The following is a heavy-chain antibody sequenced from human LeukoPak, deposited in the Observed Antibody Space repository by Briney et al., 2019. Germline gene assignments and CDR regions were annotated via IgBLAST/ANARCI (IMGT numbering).Heavy chain of an antibody. CDR1: GCTLTSYS. CDR2: ISSSSSTI. J-gene: IGHJ6*02. V-gene: IGHV3-48*02. D-gene: IGHD5-18*01. Sequence: PAGSLRLSCAASGCTLTSYSRNWVRQAPGKGLEWVSYISSSSSTIYYAYPVRGRITISRDNAKISLYLQMNSLRDEDTAVYYCAREAEEQLWLRLYYYYGMDVWGQGTTVTVSS. CDR3: AREAEEQLWLRLYYYYGMDV.